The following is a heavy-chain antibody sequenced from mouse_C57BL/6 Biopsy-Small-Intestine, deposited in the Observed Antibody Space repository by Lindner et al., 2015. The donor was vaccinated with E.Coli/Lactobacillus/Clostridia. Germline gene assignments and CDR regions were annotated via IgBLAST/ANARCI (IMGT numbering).Heavy chain of an antibody. Sequence: VQLQESGAELARPGASVKLSCKASGYTFTSYGISWVKQRTGQGLEWIGEIYPRSGNTYYNEKFKGKATLTVDTSSSTAYMELHSLTSEDSAVYFCARWNTTVVRAMDYWGQGTSVTVSS. D-gene: IGHD1-1*01. J-gene: IGHJ4*01. CDR3: ARWNTTVVRAMDY. CDR1: GYTFTSYG. V-gene: IGHV1-81*01. CDR2: IYPRSGNT.